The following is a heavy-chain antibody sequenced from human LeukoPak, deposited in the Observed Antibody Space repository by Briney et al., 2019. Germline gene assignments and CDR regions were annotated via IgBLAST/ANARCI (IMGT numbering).Heavy chain of an antibody. Sequence: PSETLSLTCAVYGGSFSRYYWSWIRQPPGKGLEWIGEINHSGSTNYNPSLKSRVTISVDTSKNQFSLKLSSVTAADTAVYYCASSLAARASFVLERRTNWFDPWGQGTLVTVSS. CDR1: GGSFSRYY. D-gene: IGHD6-6*01. CDR2: INHSGST. CDR3: ASSLAARASFVLERRTNWFDP. J-gene: IGHJ5*02. V-gene: IGHV4-34*01.